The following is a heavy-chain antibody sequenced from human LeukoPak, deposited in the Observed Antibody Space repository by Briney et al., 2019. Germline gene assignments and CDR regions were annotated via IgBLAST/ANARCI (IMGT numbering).Heavy chain of an antibody. CDR3: ARGSNWNYNWFDP. J-gene: IGHJ5*02. V-gene: IGHV4-59*01. CDR2: IYYSGST. Sequence: PSETLSLTCTVSGGSISSYYWSWLRQPPGKGLEWIGYIYYSGSTNYNPSLKSRVTISVDTSKNQFSLKLSSVTAADTAVYYCARGSNWNYNWFDPWGQGTLVTVSS. D-gene: IGHD1-7*01. CDR1: GGSISSYY.